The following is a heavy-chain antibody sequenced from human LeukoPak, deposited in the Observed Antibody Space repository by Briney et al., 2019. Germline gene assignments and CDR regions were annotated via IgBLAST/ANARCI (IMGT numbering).Heavy chain of an antibody. CDR2: LSYDGSNK. V-gene: IGHV3-30*04. Sequence: GGSLRLSCAASGFTFSNYAMHWVRQAPGKGLEWVAVLSYDGSNKYYADSVKGRFTISRDNSKNTLYLQMNSLRAEDTAVYYCAKGYDSRDYFDYWGQGTLVTVSS. J-gene: IGHJ4*02. D-gene: IGHD3-22*01. CDR3: AKGYDSRDYFDY. CDR1: GFTFSNYA.